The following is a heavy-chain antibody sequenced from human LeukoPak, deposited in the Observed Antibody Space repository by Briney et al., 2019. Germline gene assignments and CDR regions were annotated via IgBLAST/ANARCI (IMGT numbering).Heavy chain of an antibody. D-gene: IGHD2-2*01. Sequence: PGGSLRLSCAASGFTFSSYSMNWVRQAPGKGLEWVSSISSSSSYIYYADSVKGRFTISRDNAKNSLYLQMNSLRAEDTAVYYYARRPNMPAGGFDYWGQGTLVTVSS. CDR2: ISSSSSYI. V-gene: IGHV3-21*01. CDR3: ARRPNMPAGGFDY. J-gene: IGHJ4*02. CDR1: GFTFSSYS.